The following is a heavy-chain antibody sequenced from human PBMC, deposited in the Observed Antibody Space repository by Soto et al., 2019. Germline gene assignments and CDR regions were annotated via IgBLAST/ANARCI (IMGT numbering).Heavy chain of an antibody. J-gene: IGHJ6*04. D-gene: IGHD6-19*01. CDR1: GDSVTRSNW. CDR2: IYRSGNT. V-gene: IGHV4-4*02. Sequence: SETLSLTCTVSGDSVTRSNWWSWVRQSPGKGLEWIGEIYRSGNTKYNPSLKSRVTISVDKSKNQFSLHLTSVTASDTAVYSCASSGWSEDFYYYYGMDVWGKGPTVTVSS. CDR3: ASSGWSEDFYYYYGMDV.